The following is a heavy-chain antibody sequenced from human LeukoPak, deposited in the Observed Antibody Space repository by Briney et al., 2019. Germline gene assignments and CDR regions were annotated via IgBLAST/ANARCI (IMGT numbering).Heavy chain of an antibody. D-gene: IGHD5-12*01. Sequence: SQTLSLTCTVSGGSISSGDYYCNWIRQPPGKGEEWIGYIYYSGSTSYNPSLKSRVTISVDTSKNQFSLKLTSVTAADTAVYYCARGSAYDWFDYWGQGTLVTVSS. J-gene: IGHJ4*02. CDR1: GGSISSGDYY. CDR2: IYYSGST. CDR3: ARGSAYDWFDY. V-gene: IGHV4-30-4*01.